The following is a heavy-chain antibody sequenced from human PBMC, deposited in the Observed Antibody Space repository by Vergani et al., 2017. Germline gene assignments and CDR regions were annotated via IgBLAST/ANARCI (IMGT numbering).Heavy chain of an antibody. V-gene: IGHV4-34*01. J-gene: IGHJ6*03. Sequence: QVQLQQWGAGLLKPSETLSLTCAVYGGSFSGYYWSWIRQPPGKGLEWIGEINHSGSTNYIPSLKSRVTISVDTSKNQFSLKLSSVTAADTPVYYCAGIVGATRNYYYYMDVWGKGTTVTVSS. D-gene: IGHD1-26*01. CDR1: GGSFSGYY. CDR3: AGIVGATRNYYYYMDV. CDR2: INHSGST.